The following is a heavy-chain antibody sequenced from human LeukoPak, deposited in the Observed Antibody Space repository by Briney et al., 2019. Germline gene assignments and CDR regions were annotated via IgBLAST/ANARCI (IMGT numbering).Heavy chain of an antibody. CDR1: GFTFSNAW. CDR3: TTGCSMVQPIHDYYYYYMDV. Sequence: GGSLRLSCAASGFTFSNAWMSWVRQAPGKGLEWVGRIKSKIDGGTTDYAAPVKGRFTISRDDSKNTLYLQMNSLKTEDTAVYYCTTGCSMVQPIHDYYYYYMDVWGKGTTVTVSS. V-gene: IGHV3-15*01. J-gene: IGHJ6*03. D-gene: IGHD3-10*01. CDR2: IKSKIDGGTT.